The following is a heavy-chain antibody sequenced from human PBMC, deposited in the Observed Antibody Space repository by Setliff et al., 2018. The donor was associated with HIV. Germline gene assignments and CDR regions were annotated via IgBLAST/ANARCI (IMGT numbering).Heavy chain of an antibody. CDR2: IYTSGST. J-gene: IGHJ3*02. CDR3: ARAGAATRKAFDI. D-gene: IGHD2-15*01. V-gene: IGHV4-61*09. CDR1: GGSISSGSYY. Sequence: SETLSLTCTVSGGSISSGSYYWSWIRQPAGKGLEWIGHIYTSGSTNYNPSLKSRVTISVDTSKNQFSLKLSSVTAADTPVYYCARAGAATRKAFDIWGQGTMVTVSS.